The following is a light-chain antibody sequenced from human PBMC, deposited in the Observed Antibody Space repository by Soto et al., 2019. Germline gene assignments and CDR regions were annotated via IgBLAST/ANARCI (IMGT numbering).Light chain of an antibody. Sequence: IVMTQSPDSLAVSLGARATINCKSSQSVLYSSNNKNYLAWYQQKPGQPPKLLIYWASTRESGVPDRFSGSGSGTDFTLTISSLQAEDVAVYYCQQYYSTTMYTFGQGTKLEIK. CDR3: QQYYSTTMYT. V-gene: IGKV4-1*01. CDR1: QSVLYSSNNKNY. CDR2: WAS. J-gene: IGKJ2*01.